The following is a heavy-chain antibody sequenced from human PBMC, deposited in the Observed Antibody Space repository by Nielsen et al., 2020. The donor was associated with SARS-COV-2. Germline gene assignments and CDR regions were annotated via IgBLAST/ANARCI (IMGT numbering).Heavy chain of an antibody. Sequence: GGSLRLSCAASGFTFSGPAMHWVRQASGKGLEWVGRIRSKANSYATAYAASVKGRFTISRDDSKNTAYLQMNSLKTEDTAVYYCTRGGMRVAAVSHFDYWGQGTLVTVSS. V-gene: IGHV3-73*01. CDR2: IRSKANSYAT. CDR3: TRGGMRVAAVSHFDY. D-gene: IGHD6-19*01. CDR1: GFTFSGPA. J-gene: IGHJ4*02.